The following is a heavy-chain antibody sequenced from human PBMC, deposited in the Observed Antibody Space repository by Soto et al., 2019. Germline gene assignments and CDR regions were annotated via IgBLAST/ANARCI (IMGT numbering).Heavy chain of an antibody. CDR2: ISGSGGST. V-gene: IGHV3-23*01. Sequence: PXGSLRLSCAASGFTFSSYAMTWVRQAPGKGLEWVSAISGSGGSTYYADSVKGRFTISRDNSKNTLYLQMNSLRAEDTAAYYCAKKGDYYGSGSQVDYWGQGTLVTVSS. CDR3: AKKGDYYGSGSQVDY. J-gene: IGHJ4*02. D-gene: IGHD3-10*01. CDR1: GFTFSSYA.